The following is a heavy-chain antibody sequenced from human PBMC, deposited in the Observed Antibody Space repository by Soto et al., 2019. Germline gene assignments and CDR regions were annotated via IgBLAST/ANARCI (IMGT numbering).Heavy chain of an antibody. CDR2: IYYSGST. V-gene: IGHV4-39*01. D-gene: IGHD6-6*01. CDR1: VGSISSSSYY. CDR3: ARSGIAARPNYFDY. J-gene: IGHJ4*02. Sequence: SETLSLTCTVSVGSISSSSYYWGWILQPPGKGLEWIGSIYYSGSTYYNPSLKSRVTISVDTSKNQFSLKLSSVTAADTAVYYCARSGIAARPNYFDYWGQGTLVTVSS.